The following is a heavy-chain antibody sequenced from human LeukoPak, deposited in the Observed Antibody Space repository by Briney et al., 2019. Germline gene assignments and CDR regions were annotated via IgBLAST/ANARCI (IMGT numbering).Heavy chain of an antibody. J-gene: IGHJ4*02. V-gene: IGHV3-74*01. CDR1: GFTFSSYW. CDR3: ARDAGYSGYDLIY. CDR2: INSDGSST. Sequence: GGSQRLSCAASGFTFSSYWMHWVRQAPGKGLVWVSRINSDGSSTSYADSVKGRFTISRDNAKNTLYLQMNSLRAEDTAVYYCARDAGYSGYDLIYWGQGTLVTVSS. D-gene: IGHD5-12*01.